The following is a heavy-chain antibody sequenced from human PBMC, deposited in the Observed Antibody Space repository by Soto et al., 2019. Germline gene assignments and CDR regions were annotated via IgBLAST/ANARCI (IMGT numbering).Heavy chain of an antibody. Sequence: GASVKVSCKASGYTFTGYYMHWVRQAPGQGLEWMGWINPNSGGTNYAQKFQGRVTMTRDTSISTAYMELSRLRSDDTAVYYCARYYYDSSGYYYYYYGVDVWGQGTTVTVSS. J-gene: IGHJ6*02. CDR2: INPNSGGT. CDR1: GYTFTGYY. V-gene: IGHV1-2*02. D-gene: IGHD3-22*01. CDR3: ARYYYDSSGYYYYYYGVDV.